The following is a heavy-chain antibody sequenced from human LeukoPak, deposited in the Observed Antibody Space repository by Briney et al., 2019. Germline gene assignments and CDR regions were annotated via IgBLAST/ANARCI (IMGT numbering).Heavy chain of an antibody. CDR2: VSPSGDIT. V-gene: IGHV3-23*01. J-gene: IGHJ4*02. Sequence: PGGSLRLSCAASGFTFSTYGVNWVRQAPGKGLEWVSGVSPSGDITYYADSVKGRFTISRDNSKNTVYLQVNNVRAEDTAVYYCAKDGAWLRFDDWGQGTLVTVSS. CDR1: GFTFSTYG. D-gene: IGHD5-12*01. CDR3: AKDGAWLRFDD.